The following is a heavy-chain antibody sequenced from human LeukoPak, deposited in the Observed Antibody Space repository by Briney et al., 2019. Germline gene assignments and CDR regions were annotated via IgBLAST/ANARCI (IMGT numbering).Heavy chain of an antibody. CDR3: ARGGAAAGTDY. Sequence: GGSLRLSCLASKFTFNNYAMTWVRQAPGEGLEWVSSISGSGDNMDYADSVKGRFTISRDNSENTLYLQMNSLRGEDTAVYYCARGGAAAGTDYWGHGTLVTVSS. J-gene: IGHJ4*01. V-gene: IGHV3-23*01. D-gene: IGHD6-13*01. CDR2: ISGSGDNM. CDR1: KFTFNNYA.